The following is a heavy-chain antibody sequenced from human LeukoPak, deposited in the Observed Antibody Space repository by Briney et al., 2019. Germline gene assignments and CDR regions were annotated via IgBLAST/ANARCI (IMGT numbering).Heavy chain of an antibody. Sequence: PSETLSLTCTVSGGSISTSGYYWGWIRQPPGKGLEWIGNIYHSGSTYYNPSLKSRVSISVDTSKNHFSLDLSSVAAADSAIHYCARDYRMTMLVDWGQGTLVTVSS. CDR1: GGSISTSGYY. J-gene: IGHJ4*02. CDR3: ARDYRMTMLVD. CDR2: IYHSGST. V-gene: IGHV4-39*07. D-gene: IGHD3-22*01.